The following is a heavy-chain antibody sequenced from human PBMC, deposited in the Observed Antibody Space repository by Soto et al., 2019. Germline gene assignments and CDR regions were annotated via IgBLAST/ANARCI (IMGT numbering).Heavy chain of an antibody. CDR1: GGSISSGDYY. CDR3: ARDGPVVVAASAFDI. D-gene: IGHD2-15*01. CDR2: IYYSGST. J-gene: IGHJ3*02. V-gene: IGHV4-30-4*01. Sequence: SETLSLTCTVSGGSISSGDYYWSWIRQPPGKGLEWIGYIYYSGSTYYNPSLKSRVTISVDTSKNQFSLKLSSVTAADTAVYYCARDGPVVVAASAFDIWGQGTMVTVS.